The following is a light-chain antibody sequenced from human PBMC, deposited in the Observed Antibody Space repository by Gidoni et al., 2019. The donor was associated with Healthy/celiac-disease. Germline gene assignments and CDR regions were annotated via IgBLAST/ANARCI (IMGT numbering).Light chain of an antibody. J-gene: IGKJ4*01. V-gene: IGKV3-15*01. CDR3: QQYNNWPPLLT. CDR2: GAS. CDR1: QSVSSY. Sequence: EIVMTQSPATLSVSPGERATLSCRASQSVSSYLAWYQQKPGQAPWLLIYGASTRATGIPARFSGSGSGTAFTLTISSLQSEGFAVYYCQQYNNWPPLLTFGGGTKVEIK.